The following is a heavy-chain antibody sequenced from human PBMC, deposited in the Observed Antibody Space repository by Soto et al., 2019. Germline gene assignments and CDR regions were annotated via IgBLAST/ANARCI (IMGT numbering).Heavy chain of an antibody. D-gene: IGHD2-15*01. CDR2: ISRSGDRP. J-gene: IGHJ4*02. CDR3: ARARCSSGQCYYFDY. V-gene: IGHV3-64*02. Sequence: EVQLVESGEGLVQPGGSLRLSCAASGFTFSSYNIHWLRQAPGKGLEFVSAISRSGDRPYYADSVKGRFTITRDNSKNTVGLQMGSLRAEDMAVYYCARARCSSGQCYYFDYWGRGALVSVSS. CDR1: GFTFSSYN.